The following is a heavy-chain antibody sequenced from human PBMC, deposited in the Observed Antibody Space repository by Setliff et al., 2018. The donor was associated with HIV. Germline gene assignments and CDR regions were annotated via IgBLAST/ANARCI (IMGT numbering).Heavy chain of an antibody. CDR1: GGSISSFNW. CDR3: ARNSQKGIQPLLLAS. V-gene: IGHV4-4*02. J-gene: IGHJ4*02. CDR2: IKHGGSA. D-gene: IGHD1-1*01. Sequence: SETLSLTCDVSGGSISSFNWWSWVRQSPGKGLEWIGEIKHGGSANYNPSLKSRVTISVDGSTNQFSLKLGSVTAADAAVYYCARNSQKGIQPLLLASWGPGTLVTVSS.